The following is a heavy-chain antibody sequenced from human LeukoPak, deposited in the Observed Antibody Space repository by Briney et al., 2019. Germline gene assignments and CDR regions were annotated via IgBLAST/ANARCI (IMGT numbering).Heavy chain of an antibody. Sequence: ASVKVSCKASGYTFTSYGISWVRQAPGQGLEWMGWINPNSGGTNYAQKFQGRVTMTRDTSISTAYMELSRLRSDDTAVYYCARGIGDYGYSHHDAFDIWGQGTMVTVSS. D-gene: IGHD4-17*01. CDR3: ARGIGDYGYSHHDAFDI. CDR1: GYTFTSYG. CDR2: INPNSGGT. V-gene: IGHV1-2*02. J-gene: IGHJ3*02.